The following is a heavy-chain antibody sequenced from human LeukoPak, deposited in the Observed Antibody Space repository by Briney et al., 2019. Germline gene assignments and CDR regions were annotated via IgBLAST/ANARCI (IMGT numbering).Heavy chain of an antibody. Sequence: ASVNVSCKASGYTFTIYGISWVRQATGQGLEWMGWMSPNSDNTGYAQKFQGRVTFTRDTSISTAYMELRSLTSEDTAVYYCARDYGGSSGWFDPWGQGTLVTVSS. CDR1: GYTFTIYG. CDR2: MSPNSDNT. J-gene: IGHJ5*02. CDR3: ARDYGGSSGWFDP. V-gene: IGHV1-8*02. D-gene: IGHD4-23*01.